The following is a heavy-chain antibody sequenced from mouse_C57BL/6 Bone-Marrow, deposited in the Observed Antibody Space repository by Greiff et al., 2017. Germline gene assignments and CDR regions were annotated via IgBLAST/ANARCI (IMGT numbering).Heavy chain of an antibody. Sequence: VQLKQSGPELVKPGASVKISCKASGYSFTGYYMNWVKQSPEKSLEWIGEINPSTGGTTYNQKFKAKATLTVDKSANTAYMQLKSLTSEDSAVYNRARKVRGGFAYWGQGTLVTVSA. CDR2: INPSTGGT. D-gene: IGHD2-2*01. CDR1: GYSFTGYY. V-gene: IGHV1-42*01. J-gene: IGHJ3*01. CDR3: ARKVRGGFAY.